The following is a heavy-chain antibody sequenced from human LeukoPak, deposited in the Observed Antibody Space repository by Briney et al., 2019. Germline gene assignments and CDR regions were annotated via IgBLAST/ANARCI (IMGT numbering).Heavy chain of an antibody. J-gene: IGHJ4*02. CDR1: GFMFTTYW. CDR3: ARRHYYNWGSYDF. CDR2: VYGGDSDT. Sequence: AGESLQISCQTSGFMFTTYWIGWVRQMPGKGLEWMGLVYGGDSDTTYSPSFQGQVTISVDKSITTAYLQWSSLKASDTAMYYCARRHYYNWGSYDFWGQGTLVTVSS. V-gene: IGHV5-51*01. D-gene: IGHD3-16*01.